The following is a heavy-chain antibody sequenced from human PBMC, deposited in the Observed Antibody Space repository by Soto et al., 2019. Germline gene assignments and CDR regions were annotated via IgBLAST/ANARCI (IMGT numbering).Heavy chain of an antibody. D-gene: IGHD5-12*01. V-gene: IGHV3-43*01. J-gene: IGHJ5*02. Sequence: PGGSLRLSCAASGFTFDDYTMHWVRQAPGEGLEWVSLNSWDGYSTYYTDSVKGRFNISRDKSRKSLYLQMNSLRTEDTALYYCAKDIAYRGYWGFDPWGLGTLVTVSS. CDR1: GFTFDDYT. CDR3: AKDIAYRGYWGFDP. CDR2: NSWDGYST.